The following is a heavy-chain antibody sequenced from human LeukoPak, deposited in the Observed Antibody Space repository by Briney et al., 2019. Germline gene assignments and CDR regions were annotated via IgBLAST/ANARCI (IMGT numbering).Heavy chain of an antibody. CDR1: GFTFSSYW. V-gene: IGHV3-7*03. CDR3: ARDRYNWNYGNSWFDP. J-gene: IGHJ5*02. CDR2: IKQDGTEK. Sequence: GGSLRLSCAASGFTFSSYWMSWVRQAPGKGLEWLANIKQDGTEKNYLNSVKGRFTISRDNAKNSLYLQMNSLRAEDTALYYCARDRYNWNYGNSWFDPWGQGTLVTVSS. D-gene: IGHD1-7*01.